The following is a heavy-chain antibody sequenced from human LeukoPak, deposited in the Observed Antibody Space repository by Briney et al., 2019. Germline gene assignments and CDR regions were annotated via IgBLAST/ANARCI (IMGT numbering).Heavy chain of an antibody. Sequence: SETLSLTCTVSGYSINNGYFWGWIRQPPGKGLEYIGTVFHSGDTYYNPSLKSRVTISLDTSTNEISLKLRSAIAADTAVYYCVRGLRSGSNYFFYGMDVWGKGTTVTVSS. V-gene: IGHV4-38-2*02. CDR2: VFHSGDT. D-gene: IGHD3-10*01. CDR1: GYSINNGYF. CDR3: VRGLRSGSNYFFYGMDV. J-gene: IGHJ6*04.